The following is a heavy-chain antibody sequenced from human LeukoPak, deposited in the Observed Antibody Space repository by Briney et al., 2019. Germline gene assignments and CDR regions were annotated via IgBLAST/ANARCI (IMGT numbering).Heavy chain of an antibody. CDR1: GGSISSGSYY. V-gene: IGHV4-61*02. CDR2: IYTSGST. CDR3: ARERTYCGGDCYGWFDP. J-gene: IGHJ5*02. Sequence: SQTLSLTCTVSGGSISSGSYYWSWIRQPAGKGLEWIGRIYTSGSTNYNPSLKSRVTISVDTSKNQFSPKLSSVTAADTAVYYCARERTYCGGDCYGWFDPWGQGTLVTVSS. D-gene: IGHD2-21*02.